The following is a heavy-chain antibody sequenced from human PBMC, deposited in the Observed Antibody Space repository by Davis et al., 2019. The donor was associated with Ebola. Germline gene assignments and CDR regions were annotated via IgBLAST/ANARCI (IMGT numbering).Heavy chain of an antibody. V-gene: IGHV3-30-3*01. D-gene: IGHD1-26*01. CDR1: GFTFSSYS. Sequence: GESLKISCAASGFTFSSYSMHWVRQAPGKGLEWVAVISYDGSNKYYADSVKGRFTISRDNSKNTLSLQMNSLRAEDTAVYYCVREWDLRDYWGQGTLVTVSS. CDR3: VREWDLRDY. J-gene: IGHJ4*02. CDR2: ISYDGSNK.